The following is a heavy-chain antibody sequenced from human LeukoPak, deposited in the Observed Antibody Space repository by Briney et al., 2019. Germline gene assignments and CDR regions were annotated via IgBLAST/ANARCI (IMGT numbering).Heavy chain of an antibody. Sequence: SETLSLTCTVSGDSISRYYWSWLRQPPGQGLEWLGYIYYSGSTNYNPSLKRRVTISVDTSKNQFSLKVSSVTAADTAVYYCARAGAYSSAALDYWGQGTLVTVSS. D-gene: IGHD6-19*01. CDR3: ARAGAYSSAALDY. V-gene: IGHV4-59*01. CDR2: IYYSGST. CDR1: GDSISRYY. J-gene: IGHJ4*02.